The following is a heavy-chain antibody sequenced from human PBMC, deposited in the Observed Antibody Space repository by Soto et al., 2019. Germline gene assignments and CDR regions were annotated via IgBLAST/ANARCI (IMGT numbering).Heavy chain of an antibody. CDR1: RAAFSKFI. Sequence: QAQLEQSGGEVKKPGSSVKVSCKASRAAFSKFIVTWVRQAPGLGLAWVGGIIPIFGTANYAQKFQGRVTITADEYTSTSYMAVNNLRSEDTAVYYCAKVRYSSPMGYYYGMDVWGQGTTVTVSS. V-gene: IGHV1-69*01. D-gene: IGHD6-19*01. CDR3: AKVRYSSPMGYYYGMDV. CDR2: IIPIFGTA. J-gene: IGHJ6*02.